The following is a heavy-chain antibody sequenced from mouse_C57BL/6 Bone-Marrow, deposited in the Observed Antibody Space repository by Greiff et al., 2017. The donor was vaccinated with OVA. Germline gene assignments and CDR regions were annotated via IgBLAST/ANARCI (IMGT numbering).Heavy chain of an antibody. J-gene: IGHJ3*02. D-gene: IGHD2-5*01. CDR2: IHPSDSDT. CDR1: GYTFTSYW. V-gene: IGHV1-74*01. Sequence: QVQLQQPGADLVKPGASVKVSCKASGYTFTSYWMHWVKQRPGQGLEWLGRIHPSDSDTNYNQKFKGKATLPVDKYSSTAYRQLTNRTSEYSAVYYCAFQTPTGYSNPRWGQGTLVTVSA. CDR3: AFQTPTGYSNPR.